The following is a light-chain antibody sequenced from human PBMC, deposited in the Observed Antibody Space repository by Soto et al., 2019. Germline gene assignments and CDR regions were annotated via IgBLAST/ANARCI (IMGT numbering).Light chain of an antibody. CDR1: QSISTY. CDR2: AAS. J-gene: IGKJ1*01. V-gene: IGKV1-39*01. Sequence: DIQMTQSPASQSATVGDRVIITCRASQSISTYLHWYQQTTGQAPKILIYAASSLQSGVPSRFSGSGSGTDFSLTFSSLQPEDFKIYYGQQSYSNPRTFGQGTKVDIK. CDR3: QQSYSNPRT.